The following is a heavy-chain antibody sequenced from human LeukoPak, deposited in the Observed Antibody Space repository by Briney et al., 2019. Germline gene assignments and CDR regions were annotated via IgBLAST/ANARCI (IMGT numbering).Heavy chain of an antibody. Sequence: GGSLRLSCAASGFTLSGYWMSWVREAPGKGLEWVANIKEDGSETYYVDSVKGRFTISRDNAKNSLYLHMNSLTAEDTAMYYCARDWVAGVPFDAFDIWGQGTMVSVSS. CDR2: IKEDGSET. D-gene: IGHD3-10*01. CDR3: ARDWVAGVPFDAFDI. CDR1: GFTLSGYW. V-gene: IGHV3-7*01. J-gene: IGHJ3*02.